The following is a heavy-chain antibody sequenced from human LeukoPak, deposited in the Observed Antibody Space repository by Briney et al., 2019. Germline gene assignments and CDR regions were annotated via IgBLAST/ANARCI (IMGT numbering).Heavy chain of an antibody. V-gene: IGHV3-74*01. Sequence: GGSLRLSCAASGFTFGSYWMHWVRQAPGKGLVWVSRINSDGSSTSYADSVKGRFTISRDNAKNTLYLQMNSLRAEDTAVYYCARDQGSTEYYFDYWGQGTLVTVSS. CDR2: INSDGSST. CDR3: ARDQGSTEYYFDY. CDR1: GFTFGSYW. D-gene: IGHD1-14*01. J-gene: IGHJ4*02.